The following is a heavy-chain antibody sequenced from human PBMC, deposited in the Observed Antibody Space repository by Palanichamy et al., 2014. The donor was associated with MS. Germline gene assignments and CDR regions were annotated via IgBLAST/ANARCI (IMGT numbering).Heavy chain of an antibody. D-gene: IGHD3-22*01. CDR1: GGSINSGGYY. Sequence: QVQLQESGPGLVKPSQTLSPTCTVSGGSINSGGYYWSWIRQPAGKGLEWIGRIDSRGSADYSPYLKSRVTISVDSSKTQFSLKLRSVTAADTAVYYCARGEEFSSGLAYWGQGTLVTVSS. CDR3: ARGEEFSSGLAY. CDR2: IDSRGSA. J-gene: IGHJ4*02. V-gene: IGHV4-61*02.